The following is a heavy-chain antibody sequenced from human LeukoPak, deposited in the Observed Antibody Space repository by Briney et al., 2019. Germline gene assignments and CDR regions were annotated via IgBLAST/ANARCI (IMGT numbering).Heavy chain of an antibody. CDR3: ARQGYTSSWSD. CDR2: IYPSDSDS. Sequence: GESLKISCKGSGYSFTSYWIARVRQLPGKGLEWMGIIYPSDSDSRYSPSFQGQVTISADKSISTAYLQWSSLKASDTAMYYCARQGYTSSWSDWGQGTLVTVSS. V-gene: IGHV5-51*01. CDR1: GYSFTSYW. D-gene: IGHD6-13*01. J-gene: IGHJ4*02.